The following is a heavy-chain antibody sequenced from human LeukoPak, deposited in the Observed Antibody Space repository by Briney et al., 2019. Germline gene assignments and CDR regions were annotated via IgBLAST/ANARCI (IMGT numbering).Heavy chain of an antibody. V-gene: IGHV3-21*01. Sequence: GGSLRLSCAGSGFTFSSDSMNSVRQAPGKGLEWVSSINSRSTHTAYADSVKGRFTISRDNGNNSLFLQMNSLGVDDTAIYFCARGGGSFSYWGQGVRVTVSS. D-gene: IGHD2-15*01. J-gene: IGHJ4*02. CDR2: INSRSTHT. CDR3: ARGGGSFSY. CDR1: GFTFSSDS.